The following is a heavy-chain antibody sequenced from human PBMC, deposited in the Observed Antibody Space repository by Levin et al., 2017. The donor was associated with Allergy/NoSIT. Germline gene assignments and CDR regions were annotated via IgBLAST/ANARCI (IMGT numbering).Heavy chain of an antibody. CDR3: ARLEKESYVDTYAFDI. Sequence: GESLKISCKGSGYSFTSYWIGWVRQMPGKGLEWMGIIYPGDSDTRYSPSFQGQVTISADKSISTAYLQWSSLKASDTAMYYCARLEKESYVDTYAFDIWGQGTMVTVSS. CDR2: IYPGDSDT. CDR1: GYSFTSYW. J-gene: IGHJ3*02. D-gene: IGHD5-18*01. V-gene: IGHV5-51*01.